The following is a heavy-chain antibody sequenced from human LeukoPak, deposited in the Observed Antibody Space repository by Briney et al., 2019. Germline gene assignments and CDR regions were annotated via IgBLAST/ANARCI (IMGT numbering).Heavy chain of an antibody. CDR3: ARTNQPFDY. CDR2: IYYSGST. J-gene: IGHJ4*02. V-gene: IGHV4-39*01. Sequence: PSETLSLTCTVSGGSISGSSYYWGWIRQPPGKGLEWIGSIYYSGSTYYNPSLKSRVTISVDTSKNQFSLKLSSVTAADTAVYYCARTNQPFDYWGQGTLVTVSS. CDR1: GGSISGSSYY. D-gene: IGHD2-2*01.